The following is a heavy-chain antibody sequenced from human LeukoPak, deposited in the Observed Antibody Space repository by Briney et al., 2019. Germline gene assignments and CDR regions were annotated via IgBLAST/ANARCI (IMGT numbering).Heavy chain of an antibody. D-gene: IGHD3-22*01. CDR2: ISTSGRYT. CDR3: ARVASITMICDF. Sequence: GGSLRLSCAASGFTFSDYYMSWIRQAPGKGLEWVSYISTSGRYTNYTDSVKGRFTISRDNAKNSLFLQMNSLRAEDTAVYYCARVASITMICDFWGQGTLVTVSS. V-gene: IGHV3-11*06. J-gene: IGHJ4*02. CDR1: GFTFSDYY.